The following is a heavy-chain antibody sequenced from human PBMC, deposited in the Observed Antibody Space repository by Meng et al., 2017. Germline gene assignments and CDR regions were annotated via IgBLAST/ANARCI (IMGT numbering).Heavy chain of an antibody. V-gene: IGHV7-4-1*02. CDR1: GYTLTSYA. CDR2: IDTKTGNP. CDR3: TRDGYSDCSRTSCFDS. J-gene: IGHJ4*02. Sequence: QVQLLLSGAEVRKPGASVKVACKASGYTLTSYAINWLRQAPGQGLQWMGWIDTKTGNPTYVPGFTGRLVFSLDTSVSTAYLQISGLKADDTAVYYCTRDGYSDCSRTSCFDSWGQGTLVTVSS. D-gene: IGHD2-2*01.